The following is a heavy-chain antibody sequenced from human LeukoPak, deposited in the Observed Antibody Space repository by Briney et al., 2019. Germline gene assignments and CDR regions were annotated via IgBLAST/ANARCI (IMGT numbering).Heavy chain of an antibody. J-gene: IGHJ4*02. Sequence: PSETLSLTCTVSGDSITSSYWSWIRQPPGKGLEWIGYIYYTGNTNYNPSLKSRVTISVDTSKNQFSLKLSSVTAADTAVYYCARHRGSGPPIFDYWGQGTLVTVSS. CDR2: IYYTGNT. CDR3: ARHRGSGPPIFDY. V-gene: IGHV4-59*08. D-gene: IGHD6-19*01. CDR1: GDSITSSY.